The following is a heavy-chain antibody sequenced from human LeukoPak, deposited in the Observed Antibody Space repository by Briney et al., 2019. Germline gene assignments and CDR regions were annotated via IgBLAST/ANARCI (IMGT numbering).Heavy chain of an antibody. Sequence: GGSLRLSCAASGFASGFTFSDYAVSWVRQAPGKGPEWVASVNGRGATTYYADSVRGRFTISRDNSKNTLYLQMISLGADDTAIYFCAKAPATGEGYYFYYMDVWGKGTTVTVSS. CDR2: VNGRGATT. J-gene: IGHJ6*03. CDR1: GFTFSDYA. D-gene: IGHD7-27*01. CDR3: AKAPATGEGYYFYYMDV. V-gene: IGHV3-23*01.